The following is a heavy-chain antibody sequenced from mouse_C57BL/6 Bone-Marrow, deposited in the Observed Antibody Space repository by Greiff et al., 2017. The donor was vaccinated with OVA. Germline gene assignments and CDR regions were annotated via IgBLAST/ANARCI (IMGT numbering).Heavy chain of an antibody. CDR1: GYSITSGYY. Sequence: EVKVEESGPGLVKPSQSLSLTCSVTGYSITSGYYWNWIRQFPGNKLEWMGYISYDGSNNYNPSLKNRISITRDTSKNQFFLKLNSVTTEDTATYYCARGGTAHPWFAYWGQGTLVTVSA. J-gene: IGHJ3*01. D-gene: IGHD3-2*02. CDR3: ARGGTAHPWFAY. V-gene: IGHV3-6*01. CDR2: ISYDGSN.